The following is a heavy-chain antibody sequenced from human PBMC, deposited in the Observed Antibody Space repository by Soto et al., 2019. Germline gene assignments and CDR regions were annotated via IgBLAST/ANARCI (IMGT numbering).Heavy chain of an antibody. D-gene: IGHD4-17*01. CDR2: ISDDGSNK. V-gene: IGHV3-30*03. CDR1: GFTFSSYG. CDR3: ARPAVTTYYYYGMDV. J-gene: IGHJ6*02. Sequence: QVQLVESGGGVVQPGRSLRLSCAASGFTFSSYGMHWVRQAPGKGLEWVALISDDGSNKYYADSVKGRFTIARDNSKTKLYLQVSSLRAEDTAVYYCARPAVTTYYYYGMDVWGQGTTVTVSS.